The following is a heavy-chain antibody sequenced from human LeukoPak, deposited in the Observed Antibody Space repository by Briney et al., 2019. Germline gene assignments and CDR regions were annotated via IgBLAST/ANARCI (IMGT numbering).Heavy chain of an antibody. CDR1: GFTFSRYD. CDR3: AKGESFAFAT. J-gene: IGHJ3*02. D-gene: IGHD2-21*01. CDR2: ISRSGPT. V-gene: IGHV3-23*01. Sequence: PGGSLRLFXTPSGFTFSRYDMQWVRQAPGKGLEWVSGISRSGPTYYRDSVRGRFTISRDNSKNTLYLQMNSLRAEDTAVYYCAKGESFAFATWGQGTMVTVSS.